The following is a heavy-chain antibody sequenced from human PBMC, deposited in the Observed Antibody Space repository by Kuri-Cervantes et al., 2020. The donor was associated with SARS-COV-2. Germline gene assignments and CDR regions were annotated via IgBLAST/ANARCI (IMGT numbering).Heavy chain of an antibody. CDR2: INHSGST. Sequence: SETLSLTCAVYGGSFSGYYWSWIRQPPGKGLEWIGEINHSGSTNYNPSLKSRVTISVDTSTNQFSLKLSSVTAADTAVYYCARERVPTIFGVVIVRYGMDVWGQGTTVTVSS. CDR3: ARERVPTIFGVVIVRYGMDV. J-gene: IGHJ6*01. CDR1: GGSFSGYY. D-gene: IGHD3-3*01. V-gene: IGHV4-34*01.